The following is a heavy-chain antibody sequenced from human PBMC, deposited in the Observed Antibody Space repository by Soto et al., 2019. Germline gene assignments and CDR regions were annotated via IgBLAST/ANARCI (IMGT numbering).Heavy chain of an antibody. D-gene: IGHD2-2*01. CDR1: GFTFSSYW. V-gene: IGHV3-74*01. CDR2: ISGDGRTA. CDR3: ARLYCSDTRCYEKYFDY. Sequence: GGSLRLSCAASGFTFSSYWMHWVRQAPGKGLVWVSKISGDGRTATYADSVKARFTISRDNAKNTLYLQMSNLRAEDAALHYCARLYCSDTRCYEKYFDYWGQGT. J-gene: IGHJ4*02.